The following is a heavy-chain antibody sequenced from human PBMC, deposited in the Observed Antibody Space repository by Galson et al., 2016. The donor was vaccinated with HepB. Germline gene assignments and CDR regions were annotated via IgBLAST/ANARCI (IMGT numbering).Heavy chain of an antibody. CDR3: ARQREYSYGDVDY. Sequence: QSGAEVKKPGESLGISCQGSGYSFSSYWISWVRRMPGKGLEWIGRIDPSDSYTNYSPSFKGHVTISSDKSISTAYLQWSSLKASDTAMYYCARQREYSYGDVDYWGQGTLVTVSS. D-gene: IGHD5-18*01. CDR2: IDPSDSYT. J-gene: IGHJ4*02. V-gene: IGHV5-10-1*01. CDR1: GYSFSSYW.